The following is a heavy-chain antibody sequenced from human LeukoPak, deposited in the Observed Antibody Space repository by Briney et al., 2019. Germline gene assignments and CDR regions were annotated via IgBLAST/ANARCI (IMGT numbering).Heavy chain of an antibody. CDR1: GGSISRYY. CDR3: ARSDYHNSGSHTVFDAFDI. CDR2: IDDSGNT. V-gene: IGHV4-59*01. D-gene: IGHD3-10*01. Sequence: PSETLSLTCTVSGGSISRYYWSWIRRPPGKGLEWIGYIDDSGNTNYNPSLKSQVTISVDKSKNQFTLKLSFVTAADTAMYYCARSDYHNSGSHTVFDAFDIWGQGTRVTVSS. J-gene: IGHJ3*02.